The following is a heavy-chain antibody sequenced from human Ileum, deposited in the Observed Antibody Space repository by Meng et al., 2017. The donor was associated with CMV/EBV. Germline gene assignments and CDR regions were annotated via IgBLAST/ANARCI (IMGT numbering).Heavy chain of an antibody. D-gene: IGHD3-3*01. Sequence: GESLKISCAASGFIFSTYAMSWVRQAPGTGLEWVSVIYSGGTSTYYADSVKGRFTISRDNSKNTLYLQMNSLRAEDTAVYYCAKDRNYYDYNYGMDVWGQGTTVTVSS. CDR3: AKDRNYYDYNYGMDV. CDR1: GFIFSTYA. V-gene: IGHV3-23*03. J-gene: IGHJ6*02. CDR2: IYSGGTST.